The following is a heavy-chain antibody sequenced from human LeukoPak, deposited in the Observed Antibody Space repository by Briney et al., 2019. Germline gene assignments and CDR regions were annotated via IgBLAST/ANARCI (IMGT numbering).Heavy chain of an antibody. CDR1: GFTFSSSS. Sequence: PGGSLRLSCAASGFTFSSSSMNWVRQAPGKGLEWVSSISRSASYIYYADSVEGRFTISRDNAKNSLYLQMHSLRAEDTAVYFCARDPSSYYFDYWGQGTLVSVSS. V-gene: IGHV3-21*01. J-gene: IGHJ4*02. CDR3: ARDPSSYYFDY. CDR2: ISRSASYI. D-gene: IGHD2-2*01.